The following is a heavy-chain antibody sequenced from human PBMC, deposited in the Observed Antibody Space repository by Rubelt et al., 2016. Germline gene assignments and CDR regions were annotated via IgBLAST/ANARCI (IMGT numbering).Heavy chain of an antibody. CDR3: ASRQFGAIQNYYYYGMDV. V-gene: IGHV4-34*01. D-gene: IGHD1-26*01. J-gene: IGHJ6*02. CDR2: INHSGST. Sequence: QVQLQQWGAGLLKPSETLSLTCAVYGGSFSGYYWSWIRQPPGKGLEWIGEINHSGSTNYNPSLRGRVTSSVDPAKNRFSLKLSSGTAADTAVYYCASRQFGAIQNYYYYGMDVWGQGTTVTVSS. CDR1: GGSFSGYY.